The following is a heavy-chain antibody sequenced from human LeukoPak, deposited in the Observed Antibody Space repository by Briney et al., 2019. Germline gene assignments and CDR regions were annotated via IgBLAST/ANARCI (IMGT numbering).Heavy chain of an antibody. CDR1: GFSFSDYA. D-gene: IGHD4-11*01. J-gene: IGHJ4*02. CDR3: AKYAPPTTTMTRFFDY. CDR2: IGGDSGGI. Sequence: GGSLRLSCAASGFSFSDYAMTWVRQAPGRGLEWVSVIGGDSGGIQYADSVKGRFSISRDNSKNTLYLQMNSLRVEDTAVYYCAKYAPPTTTMTRFFDYWGQGALVTVSS. V-gene: IGHV3-23*01.